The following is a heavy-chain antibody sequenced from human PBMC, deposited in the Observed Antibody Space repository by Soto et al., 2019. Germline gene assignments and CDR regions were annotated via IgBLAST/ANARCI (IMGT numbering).Heavy chain of an antibody. CDR2: IYYSGST. CDR1: GGSISSYY. V-gene: IGHV4-59*01. J-gene: IGHJ6*01. D-gene: IGHD3-10*01. Sequence: SETLSLACTVSGGSISSYYWSWIRQPPGKGLEWIGYIYYSGSTNYNPSLKSRVTISVDTSKNQFSLKLSSVTAADTAVYYCARVPLWFGDYGMDVWGQGTTVTVSS. CDR3: ARVPLWFGDYGMDV.